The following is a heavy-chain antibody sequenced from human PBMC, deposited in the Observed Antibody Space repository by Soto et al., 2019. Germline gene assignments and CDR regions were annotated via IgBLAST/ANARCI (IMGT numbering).Heavy chain of an antibody. J-gene: IGHJ5*02. V-gene: IGHV4-31*03. CDR1: GGSISSGGYY. D-gene: IGHD5-18*01. Sequence: QVQLQESGPGLVKPSQTLSLTCTVSGGSISSGGYYWSWIRQHPGKGLEWIGYIYYSGGTYYNPSLKRRVTMSVDTSKNQFPLKLSSVTAADTAVYYCARDERGYSYGFKFDPWGQGTLVTVSS. CDR2: IYYSGGT. CDR3: ARDERGYSYGFKFDP.